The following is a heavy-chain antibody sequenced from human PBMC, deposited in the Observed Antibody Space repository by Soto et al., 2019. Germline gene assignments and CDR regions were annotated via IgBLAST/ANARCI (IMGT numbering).Heavy chain of an antibody. CDR3: AKGSIVVVPAASAFDI. V-gene: IGHV3-9*01. J-gene: IGHJ3*02. CDR1: GFTFDDYA. Sequence: EGQLVESGGGLVQPGRSLRLSCAASGFTFDDYAMHWVRQAPGKGLEWVSGISWNSGSIGYADSVKGRFTISRDNAKNSLYLQMNSLRAEDTALYYCAKGSIVVVPAASAFDIWGQGTMVTVSS. CDR2: ISWNSGSI. D-gene: IGHD2-2*01.